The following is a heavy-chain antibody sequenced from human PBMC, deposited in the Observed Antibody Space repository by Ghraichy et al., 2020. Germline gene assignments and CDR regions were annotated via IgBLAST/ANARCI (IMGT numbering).Heavy chain of an antibody. J-gene: IGHJ4*02. CDR3: ATSRFYYDSTTFFH. CDR2: IKQDGTET. Sequence: SCTSTGLTFSSYWMTWVRQAPGKGLEWVANIKQDGTETYYVDSVKGRFTISRDNAEKSLYLQMYSLRAEDTAVYYCATSRFYYDSTTFFHWGQGTLVTVSS. CDR1: GLTFSSYW. D-gene: IGHD2/OR15-2a*01. V-gene: IGHV3-7*01.